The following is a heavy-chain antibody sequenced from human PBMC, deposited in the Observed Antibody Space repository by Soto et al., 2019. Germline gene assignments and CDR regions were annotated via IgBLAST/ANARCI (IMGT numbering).Heavy chain of an antibody. CDR2: IYYSGST. CDR1: GGSISSSSYY. CDR3: ARAGYYYYMDV. V-gene: IGHV4-39*07. J-gene: IGHJ6*03. Sequence: SETLSLTCTVSGGSISSSSYYWGWIRQHPGKGLEWIGSIYYSGSTYYNPSLKSRVTISVDTSKNQFSLKLSSVTAADTAVYYCARAGYYYYMDVWGKGTTVTVSS.